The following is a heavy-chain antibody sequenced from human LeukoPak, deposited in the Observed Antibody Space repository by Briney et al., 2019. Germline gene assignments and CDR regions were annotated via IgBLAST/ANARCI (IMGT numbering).Heavy chain of an antibody. D-gene: IGHD1-26*01. Sequence: GRSLRLSCAASGFTFSSYAMSWVRQAPGKGLEWVSAISGSGGSTYYADSVKGRFTISRDNSKNTLYLQMNSLRGEDTAVYYCARGGSYLSAFDIWGQGTMVTVSS. CDR2: ISGSGGST. J-gene: IGHJ3*02. V-gene: IGHV3-23*01. CDR1: GFTFSSYA. CDR3: ARGGSYLSAFDI.